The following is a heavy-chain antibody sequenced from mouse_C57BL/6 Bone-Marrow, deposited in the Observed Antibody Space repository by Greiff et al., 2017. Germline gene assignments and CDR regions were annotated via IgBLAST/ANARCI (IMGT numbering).Heavy chain of an antibody. D-gene: IGHD4-1*01. CDR3: GRTGHFDY. V-gene: IGHV5-6*01. CDR2: ISSGGSYT. J-gene: IGHJ2*01. Sequence: EVHLVESGGDLVKPGGSLKLSCAASGFTFSSYGMSWVRQTPDKRLEWVATISSGGSYTYYPDSVKGRFTISRDNAKNTLYLQISSMKSEDTAMYYRGRTGHFDYWGQGTTLTVSS. CDR1: GFTFSSYG.